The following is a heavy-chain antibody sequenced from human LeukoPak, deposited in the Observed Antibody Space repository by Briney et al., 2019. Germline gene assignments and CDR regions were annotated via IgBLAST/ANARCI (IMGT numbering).Heavy chain of an antibody. CDR2: IDWDDDK. D-gene: IGHD3-22*01. CDR1: GFSLSTSGMC. Sequence: SGPTLVHPTQTLTLTCTFSGFSLSTSGMCVSWIRQPPGKALEWLARIDWDDDKYYSTSLKTRLTISKDTSKNQVVLTMTNMDPVDTATYYCARHYYDSSGYSFDYWGQGTLVTVSS. J-gene: IGHJ4*02. V-gene: IGHV2-70*11. CDR3: ARHYYDSSGYSFDY.